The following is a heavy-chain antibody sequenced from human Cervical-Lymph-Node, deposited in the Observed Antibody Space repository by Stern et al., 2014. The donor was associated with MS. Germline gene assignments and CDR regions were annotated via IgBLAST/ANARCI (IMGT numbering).Heavy chain of an antibody. J-gene: IGHJ4*02. Sequence: QVQLQESGPGLVKPSETLSLTCTVSGGSIISSNYYWGWIRQPPGKGLEWIGHIYYTGSTYYNPSLKSRVAISADTSKNQFSLDLSSVTAADTAVYYCANPYYDYVRGTYRIDYWGQGTLLTVSS. CDR1: GGSIISSNYY. CDR2: IYYTGST. CDR3: ANPYYDYVRGTYRIDY. D-gene: IGHD3-16*02. V-gene: IGHV4-39*01.